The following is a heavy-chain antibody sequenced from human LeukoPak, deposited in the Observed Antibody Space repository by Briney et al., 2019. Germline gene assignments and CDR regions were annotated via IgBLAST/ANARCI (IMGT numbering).Heavy chain of an antibody. CDR2: ISGSGAST. CDR3: AKDLGFIVGGGY. V-gene: IGHV3-23*01. CDR1: GFTFSSYA. Sequence: PGGSPRLSCAASGFTFSSYAMSWVRQAPGKGLEWVSAISGSGASTYYADSVKGRFTISRDNSKNTLYLQMNSLRAEDTAVYYCAKDLGFIVGGGYWGQGTLVTVSS. D-gene: IGHD1-26*01. J-gene: IGHJ4*02.